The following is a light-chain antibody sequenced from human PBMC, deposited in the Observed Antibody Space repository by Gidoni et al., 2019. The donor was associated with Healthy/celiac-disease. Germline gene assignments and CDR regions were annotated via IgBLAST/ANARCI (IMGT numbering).Light chain of an antibody. J-gene: IGKJ3*01. CDR1: QSISSY. CDR3: QQSYSTPIT. Sequence: QMTQSPSSLSASVGDRVTIACRASQSISSYLNWYQQKPGKAPKLLIYAASSLQSGVPSRFSGSGSGTDFTLTISRLQPEDFATYYCQQSYSTPITFGPGTKVEI. CDR2: AAS. V-gene: IGKV1-39*01.